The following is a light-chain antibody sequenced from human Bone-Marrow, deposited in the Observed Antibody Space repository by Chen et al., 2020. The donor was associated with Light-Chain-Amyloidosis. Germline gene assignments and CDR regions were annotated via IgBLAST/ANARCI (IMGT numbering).Light chain of an antibody. CDR1: DLPTKY. CDR2: RDT. Sequence: PSVSVSPGQTARITCSGDDLPTKYAYWYQQKPGQAPVLVIHRDTERPSGISERFSGSSSGTTATLTISGVQAEDEADYHCQSADSSGTYEVRFGGGTKLTVL. J-gene: IGLJ2*01. V-gene: IGLV3-25*03. CDR3: QSADSSGTYEVR.